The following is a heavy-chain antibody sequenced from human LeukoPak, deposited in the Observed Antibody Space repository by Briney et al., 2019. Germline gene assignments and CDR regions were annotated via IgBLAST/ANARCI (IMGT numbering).Heavy chain of an antibody. V-gene: IGHV3-23*01. CDR2: ISHTSEYT. J-gene: IGHJ4*02. CDR1: GFTFRNYA. D-gene: IGHD3-10*01. Sequence: GGSLRLSCAASGFTFRNYAMTWVRQAPGKGLEWVSAISHTSEYTYHADSVKGRFTISRDNSKNTLYLQMNSLRAEDTAMYYCAKGSSAGRPYYFDYWGQGTLVTVSS. CDR3: AKGSSAGRPYYFDY.